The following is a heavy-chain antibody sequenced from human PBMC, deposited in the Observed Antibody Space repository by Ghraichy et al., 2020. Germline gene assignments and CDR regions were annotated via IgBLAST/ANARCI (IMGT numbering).Heavy chain of an antibody. CDR2: INTDGSST. CDR3: ARWSAVIDY. Sequence: GESLKISCAASGFTFSSYWMHWVRQAPGKGLVWVSRINTDGSSTNYADSVKGRFTISRDNAKNTLFLQMNSLKTEDTAVYYCARWSAVIDYWGQGTLVTVSS. V-gene: IGHV3-74*01. CDR1: GFTFSSYW. D-gene: IGHD6-25*01. J-gene: IGHJ4*02.